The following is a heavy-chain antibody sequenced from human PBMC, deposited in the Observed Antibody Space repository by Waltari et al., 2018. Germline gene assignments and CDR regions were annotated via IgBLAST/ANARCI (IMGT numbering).Heavy chain of an antibody. D-gene: IGHD5-12*01. CDR2: INFNTGGT. J-gene: IGHJ6*02. V-gene: IGHV1-2*02. CDR3: ATDRGGYPGMDV. Sequence: QVLLAQSGAEVKMPGDSVRVSCSGNTLSGYFLHLVRQAHGQGLEWMGWINFNTGGTLYAQKFQGRVTMTRDTSIATAYMELSGLRYDDTAVYYCATDRGGYPGMDVWGQGTTVTVSS. CDR1: GNTLSGYF.